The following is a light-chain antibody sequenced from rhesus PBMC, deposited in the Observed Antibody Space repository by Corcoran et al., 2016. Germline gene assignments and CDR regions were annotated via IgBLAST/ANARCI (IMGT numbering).Light chain of an antibody. CDR3: LQYASDPFG. CDR1: QSVSNC. Sequence: DIQMTQSPSSLSASVGDTVTISCGPSQSVSNCVDWYTHEPGKAPKLLMNKASSFQSRVPSRFSGSGSETDFTLTLSCLQPDNFETCCWLQYASDPFGFGQGPKV. V-gene: IGKV1-22*01. J-gene: IGKJ2*01. CDR2: KAS.